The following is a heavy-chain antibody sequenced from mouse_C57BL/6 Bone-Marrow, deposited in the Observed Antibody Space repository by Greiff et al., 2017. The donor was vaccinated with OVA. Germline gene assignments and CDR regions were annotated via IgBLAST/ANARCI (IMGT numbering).Heavy chain of an antibody. CDR2: INPGSGGT. Sequence: VQLKQSGAELVRPGTSVKVSCKASGYAFTNYLIEWVKQRPGQGLEWIGVINPGSGGTNYNEKFKGKATLTADKSSSTAYMQLSSLTSEDSAVYFCARSNYYGSYYFDYWGQGTTLTVSS. CDR3: ARSNYYGSYYFDY. D-gene: IGHD1-1*01. J-gene: IGHJ2*01. V-gene: IGHV1-54*01. CDR1: GYAFTNYL.